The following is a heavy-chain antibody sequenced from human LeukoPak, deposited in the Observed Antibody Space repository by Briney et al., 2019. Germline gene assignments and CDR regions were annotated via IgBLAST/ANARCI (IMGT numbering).Heavy chain of an antibody. CDR2: ISGDGGST. J-gene: IGHJ5*02. D-gene: IGHD1-1*01. CDR1: GFTFDDYA. V-gene: IGHV3-43*02. Sequence: GGSLRLSCAASGFTFDDYAMHWVRQAPGKGLEWVSLISGDGGSTYYAESVKGRFTISRDNSKNSLYLQMNSLRTEDTALYHCAKDVGYNWNDNWFDPWGQGTLVTVSS. CDR3: AKDVGYNWNDNWFDP.